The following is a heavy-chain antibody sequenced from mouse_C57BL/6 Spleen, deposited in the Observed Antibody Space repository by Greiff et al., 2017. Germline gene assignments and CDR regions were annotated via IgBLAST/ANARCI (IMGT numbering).Heavy chain of an antibody. Sequence: QVQLQQPGAELVKPGASVKMSCKASGYTFTSYWITWVKQRPGQGLEWIGDIYPGSGSTNYNEKFKSKATLTVDTSSSTAYMQLSSLTSEDSAVYYCARYYDYDGYFEVWGTGTTVTVSS. D-gene: IGHD2-4*01. CDR3: ARYYDYDGYFEV. J-gene: IGHJ1*03. CDR1: GYTFTSYW. CDR2: IYPGSGST. V-gene: IGHV1-55*01.